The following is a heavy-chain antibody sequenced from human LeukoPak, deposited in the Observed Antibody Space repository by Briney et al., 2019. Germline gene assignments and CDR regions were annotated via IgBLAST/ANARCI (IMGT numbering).Heavy chain of an antibody. CDR1: GYTFTSYG. Sequence: GASVKVSCKASGYTFTSYGISWVRQAPGQGLEWMGWISACNGNTNYAQKLQGRVTMTTDKSTSTAYMELSSLRSEDTAVYYCASGYRVGGAFDIWGQGTMVTVSS. CDR3: ASGYRVGGAFDI. CDR2: ISACNGNT. J-gene: IGHJ3*02. D-gene: IGHD5/OR15-5a*01. V-gene: IGHV1-18*01.